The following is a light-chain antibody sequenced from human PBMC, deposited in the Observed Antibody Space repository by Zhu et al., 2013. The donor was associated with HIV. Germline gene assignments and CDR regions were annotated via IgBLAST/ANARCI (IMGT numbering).Light chain of an antibody. CDR3: QQRDDWVT. Sequence: ETVMTQSPTTLSVSPGERATLSCRASQTVSNNYLAWYQQKPGQAPRLLIYDASNRATGIPARFSGSGSGTDFTLTISNLETEDSAVYYCQQRDDWVTFGGGTKVEI. CDR1: QTVSNNY. V-gene: IGKV3-11*01. J-gene: IGKJ4*01. CDR2: DAS.